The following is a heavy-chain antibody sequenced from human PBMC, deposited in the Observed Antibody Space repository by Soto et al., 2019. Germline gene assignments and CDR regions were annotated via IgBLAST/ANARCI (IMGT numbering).Heavy chain of an antibody. CDR1: GFTFSSYS. CDR2: ISSSSSYI. Sequence: EVQLLESGGGLVKPGGSLRLSCAASGFTFSSYSMNWVRQAPGKGLEWVSSISSSSSYIYYADSVKGRFTISRDNAKNSLYLQMNSLRAEDTAVYYCARDLRCSSGSCLDYWGQGTLVTVSS. J-gene: IGHJ4*02. CDR3: ARDLRCSSGSCLDY. D-gene: IGHD2-15*01. V-gene: IGHV3-21*01.